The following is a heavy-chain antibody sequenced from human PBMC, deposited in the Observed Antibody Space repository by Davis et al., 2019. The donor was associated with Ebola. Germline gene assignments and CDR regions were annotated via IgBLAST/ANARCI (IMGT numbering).Heavy chain of an antibody. CDR3: ARAQFPTTSDP. CDR1: GYTFTNYG. V-gene: IGHV1-18*04. J-gene: IGHJ5*02. D-gene: IGHD1-1*01. CDR2: INPHNGNT. Sequence: ASVKVSCKASGYTFTNYGITWVRQAPGQGLEWMGWINPHNGNTNYAQNVQGRVTMTTDTSTSTAYMEVGSLKSDDTAVYSCARAQFPTTSDPRGQGTLVTVSS.